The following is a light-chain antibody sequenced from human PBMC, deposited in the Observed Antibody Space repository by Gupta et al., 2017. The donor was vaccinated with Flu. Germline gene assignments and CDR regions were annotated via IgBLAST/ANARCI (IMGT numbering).Light chain of an antibody. J-gene: IGKJ5*01. CDR2: DAS. Sequence: VLTQPPATLSFSPGDRATLSCTASQSVSTFLAWYQQRPGQAPRLLIYDASKRATGVPARFGGSGSGTDFTLTINSLEPEDVAVYYCQQRSAWPIAFGQGTRL. CDR3: QQRSAWPIA. V-gene: IGKV3-11*01. CDR1: QSVSTF.